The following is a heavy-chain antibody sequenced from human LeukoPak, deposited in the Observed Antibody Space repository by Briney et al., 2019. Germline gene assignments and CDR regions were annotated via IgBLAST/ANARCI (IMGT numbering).Heavy chain of an antibody. CDR1: GFTFDDYA. V-gene: IGHV3-9*01. CDR3: AKAFSGSYYTVMDY. D-gene: IGHD3-10*01. Sequence: PGGSLRLSCAASGFTFDDYAMHWVRQFPGKGLEWVSGISWNSGTIGYADSVKGRFTISRDNAKNSLYLQMNSLRPEDTALYYCAKAFSGSYYTVMDYWGQGTLVTVSS. CDR2: ISWNSGTI. J-gene: IGHJ4*02.